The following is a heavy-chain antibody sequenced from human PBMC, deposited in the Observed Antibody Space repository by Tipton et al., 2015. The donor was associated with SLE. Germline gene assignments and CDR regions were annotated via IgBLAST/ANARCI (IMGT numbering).Heavy chain of an antibody. CDR1: GYTFTSYG. Sequence: VQLVQSGAEVKKPGASAKVSCKASGYTFTSYGISWVRQAPGRGLEWMGWISVYNGDTKYEQNLQGRVTMTTDPSTNTAYMELRSLRSDDTAVYYCARRLSSGWNGNYYYMDVWGKGTSVTVSS. CDR3: ARRLSSGWNGNYYYMDV. CDR2: ISVYNGDT. V-gene: IGHV1-18*01. J-gene: IGHJ6*03. D-gene: IGHD6-19*01.